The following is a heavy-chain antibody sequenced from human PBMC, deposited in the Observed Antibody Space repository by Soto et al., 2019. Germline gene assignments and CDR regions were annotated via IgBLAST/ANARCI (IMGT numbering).Heavy chain of an antibody. V-gene: IGHV3-23*01. CDR2: ISATGGGT. J-gene: IGHJ4*02. D-gene: IGHD3-16*01. CDR3: AKDRRAGGNSPFYFDF. Sequence: RLSCTAAEVKCINYARSWGRQDPGKGLEWVSLISATGGGTYYADSVKGRFTISRDNPHNTLYLQGHSLTAEDTAVYYFAKDRRAGGNSPFYFDFWGQGSQFPVS. CDR1: EVKCINYA.